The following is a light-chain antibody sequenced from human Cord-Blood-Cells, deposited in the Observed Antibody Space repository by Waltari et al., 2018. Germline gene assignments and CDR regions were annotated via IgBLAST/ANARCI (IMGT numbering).Light chain of an antibody. CDR3: QQYDNLPIT. Sequence: DIQMTQSPSSLSASVGDRATITCQARQDISNYLNWYQQKPGKAPKLLIYDASNLETGVPSRFSGSGSGTDFTFTISSLQPEDIATYYCQQYDNLPITFGQGTRLEIK. V-gene: IGKV1-33*01. J-gene: IGKJ5*01. CDR2: DAS. CDR1: QDISNY.